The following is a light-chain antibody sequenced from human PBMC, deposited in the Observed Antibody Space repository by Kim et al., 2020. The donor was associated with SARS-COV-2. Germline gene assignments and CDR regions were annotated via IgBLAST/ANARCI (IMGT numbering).Light chain of an antibody. CDR2: YDT. CDR3: QVWDSGHLTWV. Sequence: RGWTARITGGGNNIGSKSVHWYQQRPGQAPLLVIYYDTDRPSGIPVRFSGSNSGNTATLTISGVDAGDEADYYCQVWDSGHLTWVFGGGTQLTVL. V-gene: IGLV3-21*04. J-gene: IGLJ3*02. CDR1: NIGSKS.